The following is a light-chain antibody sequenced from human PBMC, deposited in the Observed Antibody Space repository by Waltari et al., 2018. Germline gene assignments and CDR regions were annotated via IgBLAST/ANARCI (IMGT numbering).Light chain of an antibody. CDR2: NND. CDR1: NYNLERNT. V-gene: IGLV1-44*01. J-gene: IGLJ2*01. CDR3: VSWDDSLNGEI. Sequence: QSVVTQPPSASGTPGQRVAISCSGSNYNLERNTVHCYQHGPGTAPKPLSYNNDQRPSGVPDRFSGSKSDFSASLAISGLQAEDEGDYYCVSWDDSLNGEIFGGGTRLTVL.